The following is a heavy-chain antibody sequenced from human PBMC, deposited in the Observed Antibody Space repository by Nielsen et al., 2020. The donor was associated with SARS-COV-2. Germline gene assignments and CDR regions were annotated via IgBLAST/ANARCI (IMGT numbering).Heavy chain of an antibody. CDR2: IKPDGSEK. CDR3: AKDKDYYYGMDV. V-gene: IGHV3-7*03. J-gene: IGHJ6*02. CDR1: GFTFSSLW. Sequence: GGSLRLSCAASGFTFSSLWMSWVRQVPGKGLEWVADIKPDGSEKVYVDSVKGRFTISRDNAKNSMSLQMNSLRVEDTALYYCAKDKDYYYGMDVWGQGTTVTVSS.